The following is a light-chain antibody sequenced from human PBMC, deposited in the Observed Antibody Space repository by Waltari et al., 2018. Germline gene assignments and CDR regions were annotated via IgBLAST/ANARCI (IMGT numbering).Light chain of an antibody. J-gene: IGKJ2*01. CDR2: ATS. V-gene: IGKV1-39*01. CDR3: QQSFSTPFT. CDR1: QSITSY. Sequence: DIQMTQSPSSLSASVGDRVTITCRASQSITSYLNWYRQKPGKAPELLIYATSSLQSGVPSRFSGSGSGTDFILTISSLQPEDFASYYCQQSFSTPFTFGQGTKLDIK.